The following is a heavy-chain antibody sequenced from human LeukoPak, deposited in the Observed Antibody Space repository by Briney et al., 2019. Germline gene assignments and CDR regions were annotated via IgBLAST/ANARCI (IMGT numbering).Heavy chain of an antibody. CDR1: GYTFTSYA. CDR2: INAGNGNT. V-gene: IGHV1-3*01. D-gene: IGHD3-22*01. CDR3: ARNYYDSSGYYYGVLVDY. Sequence: ASVKVSCKASGYTFTSYAMHWVRQAPGQRLEWMGWINAGNGNTKYSQKFQGRVTITRDTSASTAYMELSRLRSDDTAVYYCARNYYDSSGYYYGVLVDYWGQGTLVTVSS. J-gene: IGHJ4*02.